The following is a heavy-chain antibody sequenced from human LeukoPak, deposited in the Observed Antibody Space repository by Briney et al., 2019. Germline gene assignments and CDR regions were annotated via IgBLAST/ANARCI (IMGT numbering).Heavy chain of an antibody. J-gene: IGHJ5*02. V-gene: IGHV1-24*01. CDR2: FDPEDGET. Sequence: ASVKVSCKVSGYTLTELSTHWVRQAPGKGLEWMGGFDPEDGETIYAQKFQGRVTMTEDTSTDTAYMELSSLRSEDTAVYYCATWKRITIFGVVITSSWFDPWGQGTLVTVSS. CDR3: ATWKRITIFGVVITSSWFDP. CDR1: GYTLTELS. D-gene: IGHD3-3*01.